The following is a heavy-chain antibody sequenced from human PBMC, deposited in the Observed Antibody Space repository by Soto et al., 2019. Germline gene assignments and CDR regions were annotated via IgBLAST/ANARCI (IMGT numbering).Heavy chain of an antibody. Sequence: GASVKVSCKASGYTFTSYAMHWVRQAPGQRLEWMGWINAGNGNTKYSQKFQGRVTITRDTSASTAYMELSSLRSEDTAVYYCARGLRHITMIVVYWGQGTLVTVSS. CDR1: GYTFTSYA. D-gene: IGHD3-22*01. V-gene: IGHV1-3*01. CDR2: INAGNGNT. J-gene: IGHJ4*02. CDR3: ARGLRHITMIVVY.